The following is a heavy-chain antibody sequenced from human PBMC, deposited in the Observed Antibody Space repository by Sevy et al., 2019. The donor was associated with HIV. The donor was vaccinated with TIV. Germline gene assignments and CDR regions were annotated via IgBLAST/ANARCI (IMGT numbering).Heavy chain of an antibody. CDR2: ISGGGDGT. CDR1: GFTFNIYA. Sequence: GGSLRLSCAASGFTFNIYAMSWVRQAPGKGLEWLSAISGGGDGTYYADSVKGRFTISGDNSRNTLYLQMNSLRAEDTAVYDCAKRPYYYYNSDGHLVSSTDEAYYWGQGTLVTVSS. CDR3: AKRPYYYYNSDGHLVSSTDEAYY. D-gene: IGHD3-22*01. J-gene: IGHJ4*02. V-gene: IGHV3-23*01.